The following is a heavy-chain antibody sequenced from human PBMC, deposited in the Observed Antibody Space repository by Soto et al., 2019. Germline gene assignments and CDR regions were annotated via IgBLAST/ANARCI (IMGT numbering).Heavy chain of an antibody. CDR3: ARDSLWLGELLKAQSVYYSYGMDV. V-gene: IGHV1-46*01. CDR1: GYTFTSYY. J-gene: IGHJ6*02. CDR2: INPSGGST. D-gene: IGHD3-10*01. Sequence: AASVKVSCKASGYTFTSYYMHWVRQAPGQGLEWMGIINPSGGSTSYAQKFQGRVTMTRDTSTSTVYMELSSLRSEDTAVYYCARDSLWLGELLKAQSVYYSYGMDVWGQGTTVPVFS.